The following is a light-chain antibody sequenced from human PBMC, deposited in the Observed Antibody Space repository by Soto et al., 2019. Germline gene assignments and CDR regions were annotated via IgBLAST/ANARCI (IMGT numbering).Light chain of an antibody. CDR3: QHYNNWWT. V-gene: IGKV3-15*01. J-gene: IGKJ1*01. CDR1: QSVSNN. CDR2: HAS. Sequence: EVVMTQSPATLSVSPGERATLSCRASQSVSNNLAWFQQKPGQAPRLLIYHASTRATGIPARFSGSGSGTAFTLISIRLQDDDFAVYYCQHYNNWWTFGQGTKVEIK.